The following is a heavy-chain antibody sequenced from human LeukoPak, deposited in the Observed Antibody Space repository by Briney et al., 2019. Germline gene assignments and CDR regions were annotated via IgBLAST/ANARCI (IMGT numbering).Heavy chain of an antibody. J-gene: IGHJ4*02. CDR3: AKVKEAYYGSEIYCDY. D-gene: IGHD3-10*01. V-gene: IGHV3-23*01. CDR2: ISGSGGST. CDR1: GFTFSSYA. Sequence: PGGSLRLSCAASGFTFSSYAMSWVRQAPGKGLERVSAISGSGGSTYYADSVKGRFTISRDNSKNTLYLQMNSLRAEDTAVYYCAKVKEAYYGSEIYCDYWGQGTLVTVSS.